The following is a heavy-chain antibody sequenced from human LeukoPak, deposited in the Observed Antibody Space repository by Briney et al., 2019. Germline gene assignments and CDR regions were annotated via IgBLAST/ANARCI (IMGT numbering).Heavy chain of an antibody. J-gene: IGHJ6*03. Sequence: GRSLRLSCAASGFSFDDYAMHWVRQAPGKGLECVSGITWNSGSIGYADSVKGRFTISRDNAKNSLYLQMDSLRAEDTALYYFAKGTQTLYYYDYYYIDVWGKGTTVTVSS. CDR1: GFSFDDYA. D-gene: IGHD1-7*01. CDR2: ITWNSGSI. CDR3: AKGTQTLYYYDYYYIDV. V-gene: IGHV3-9*01.